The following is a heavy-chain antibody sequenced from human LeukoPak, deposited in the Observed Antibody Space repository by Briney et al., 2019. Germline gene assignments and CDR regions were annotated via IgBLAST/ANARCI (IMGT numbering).Heavy chain of an antibody. V-gene: IGHV3-30*18. Sequence: GGSLRLSCAASGFTFSSNGMHCVRQAPGKGLEWVAVISYDGSDIHYADSVKARFTISRDNSKNTLFLQMNSLRAEDTAVYYCAKDRSSSWCIDYWGQGTLVTVSS. CDR3: AKDRSSSWCIDY. CDR1: GFTFSSNG. J-gene: IGHJ4*02. CDR2: ISYDGSDI. D-gene: IGHD6-13*01.